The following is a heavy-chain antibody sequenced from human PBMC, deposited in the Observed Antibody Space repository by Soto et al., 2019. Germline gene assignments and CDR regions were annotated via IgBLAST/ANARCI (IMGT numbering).Heavy chain of an antibody. D-gene: IGHD2-15*01. Sequence: QVQLVQSGAEVTKPGASVKVSCKASGYTFTGYYIHWVRQAPGQEIEWMGWIRPETGNTDFAREFQGKFPMNWDTSISTAYLELISLRSDDTALYYCARGSVASADKPSGMDVWGQGTTVTVSS. J-gene: IGHJ6*02. CDR3: ARGSVASADKPSGMDV. V-gene: IGHV1-2*02. CDR1: GYTFTGYY. CDR2: IRPETGNT.